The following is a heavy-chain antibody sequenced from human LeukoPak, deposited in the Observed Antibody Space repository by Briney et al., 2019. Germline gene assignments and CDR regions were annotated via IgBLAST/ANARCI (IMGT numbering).Heavy chain of an antibody. V-gene: IGHV4-59*08. CDR1: GGSNSSYY. CDR3: ARGDYGWNWFDP. CDR2: VFYSGST. J-gene: IGHJ5*02. D-gene: IGHD4-17*01. Sequence: PSETLSLTCTVSGGSNSSYYWSLIRQPPGKGLEWIGFVFYSGSTKYKPSLKSRVTISVDTSKNQYSLKLRSVTAADTAVYYCARGDYGWNWFDPWGQGTLVTVSS.